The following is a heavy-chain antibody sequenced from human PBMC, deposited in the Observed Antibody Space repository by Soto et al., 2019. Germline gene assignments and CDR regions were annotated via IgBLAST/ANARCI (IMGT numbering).Heavy chain of an antibody. CDR2: IGGAGNT. J-gene: IGHJ4*02. CDR3: AKGSSDSRLYYFDY. Sequence: EVHLLESGGGLVQPGGSLRLSCAASGFTFSTYVMSWVRQAPGKGLEWVAAIGGAGNTYHADSVKGRFTISRDYSRNALVLQMNSLGADDAAVYYCAKGSSDSRLYYFDYWGQGTLVTVSS. CDR1: GFTFSTYV. V-gene: IGHV3-23*01. D-gene: IGHD3-22*01.